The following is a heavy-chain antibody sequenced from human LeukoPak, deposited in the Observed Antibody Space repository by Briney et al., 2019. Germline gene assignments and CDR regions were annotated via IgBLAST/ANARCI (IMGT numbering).Heavy chain of an antibody. CDR1: GGSFSGYY. CDR3: ARVGSGSGSYSKVLSYYFDY. V-gene: IGHV4-59*10. CDR2: IYTSGST. D-gene: IGHD3-10*01. J-gene: IGHJ4*02. Sequence: KPSETLSLTCAVYGGSFSGYYWSWIRQPAGKGLEWIGRIYTSGSTNYNPSLKSRVTMSVDTSKNQFSLKLSSVTAADTAVYYCARVGSGSGSYSKVLSYYFDYWGQGTLVTVSS.